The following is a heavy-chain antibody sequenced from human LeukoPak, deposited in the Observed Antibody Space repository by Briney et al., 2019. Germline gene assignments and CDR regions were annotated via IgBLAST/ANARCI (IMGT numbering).Heavy chain of an antibody. V-gene: IGHV4-31*03. CDR1: GGSISSGGYY. CDR2: IYYSGST. CDR3: ARVREGHSGYDFEAFDY. Sequence: PSETLSLTCTVSGGSISSGGYYWSWIRQHPGKGLEWIGYIYYSGSTYYNPSLKSRVTISVDTSKNQFSLKLSSVTAADTAVYYCARVREGHSGYDFEAFDYWGQGTLVTVSS. D-gene: IGHD5-12*01. J-gene: IGHJ4*02.